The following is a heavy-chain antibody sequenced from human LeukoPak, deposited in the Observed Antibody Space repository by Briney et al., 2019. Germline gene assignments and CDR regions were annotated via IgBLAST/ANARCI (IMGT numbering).Heavy chain of an antibody. Sequence: SETPSLTCTVSGGSISSSSYYWGWIRQPPGKGLEWIGSIYYSGSTYYNPSLKSRVTISVDTSKNQFSLKLSSVTAADTAVYYCAREANYYDSSGSIYDYWGQGTLVTVSS. D-gene: IGHD3-22*01. CDR1: GGSISSSSYY. J-gene: IGHJ4*02. CDR2: IYYSGST. V-gene: IGHV4-39*02. CDR3: AREANYYDSSGSIYDY.